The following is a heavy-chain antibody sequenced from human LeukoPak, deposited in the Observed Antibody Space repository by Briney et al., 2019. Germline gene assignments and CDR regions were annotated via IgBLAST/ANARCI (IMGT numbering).Heavy chain of an antibody. CDR3: ARDLRIAARPSWFDP. CDR1: GYTFTGSY. CDR2: INPNSGGT. J-gene: IGHJ5*02. Sequence: ASVKVSCKSSGYTFTGSYMHWVRQAPGQELEWMGWINPNSGGTNYAQKFQGRVTMTRDTSISTTYMEPSRLRSDDTAVYYCARDLRIAARPSWFDPWGQGTLVTVSS. D-gene: IGHD6-6*01. V-gene: IGHV1-2*02.